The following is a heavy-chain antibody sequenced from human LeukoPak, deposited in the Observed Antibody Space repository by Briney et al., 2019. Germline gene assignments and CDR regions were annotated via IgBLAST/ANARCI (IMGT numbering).Heavy chain of an antibody. CDR2: IYHSGNT. V-gene: IGHV4-38-2*02. CDR1: GYSVSSGYY. D-gene: IGHD2-15*01. J-gene: IGHJ4*02. CDR3: ARDPYCSGGSCYPFDY. Sequence: SETLSLTCAVSGYSVSSGYYWGWIRQPPGKGLEWIGSIYHSGNTYYNPSLKSRVTISVDTSKNQFSLKLSSVTAADTAVYYCARDPYCSGGSCYPFDYRGQGTLVTVSS.